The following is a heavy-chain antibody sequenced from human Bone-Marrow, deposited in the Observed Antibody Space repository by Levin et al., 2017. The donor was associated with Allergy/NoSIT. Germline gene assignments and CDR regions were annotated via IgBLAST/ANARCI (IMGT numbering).Heavy chain of an antibody. Sequence: GASVKVSCKASGYTFSSFVISWVRQAPGQGLEWMGWVSPYNGKTKYVEKFQGRVTMTTDRSTSTAYMELKILRSDDTAVYYCARENYDSSGYYLHFDHWGQGTLVTVSS. V-gene: IGHV1-18*01. CDR3: ARENYDSSGYYLHFDH. D-gene: IGHD3-22*01. CDR2: VSPYNGKT. J-gene: IGHJ4*02. CDR1: GYTFSSFV.